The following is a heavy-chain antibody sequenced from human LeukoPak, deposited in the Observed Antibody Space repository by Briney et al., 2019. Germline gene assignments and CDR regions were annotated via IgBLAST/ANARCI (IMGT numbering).Heavy chain of an antibody. CDR1: GASISSDY. D-gene: IGHD3-10*01. Sequence: SETLSLTCTVSGASISSDYWSWIRQSPGKGLEWIGYIHHSGDTNYNPSLKSRVSMSMDTSKNQFSLKLTSVTAADTAVYYCARGGFDYWGQGTLVTVSS. CDR2: IHHSGDT. CDR3: ARGGFDY. J-gene: IGHJ4*02. V-gene: IGHV4-59*01.